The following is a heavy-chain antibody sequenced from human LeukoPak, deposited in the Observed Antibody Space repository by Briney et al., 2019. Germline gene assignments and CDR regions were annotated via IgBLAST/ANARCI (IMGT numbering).Heavy chain of an antibody. Sequence: PGGSLRLSCAASGFTFSSYSMNWVRQAPGKGLEWVSYISSSSSTIYYADSVKGRFTISRDNAKNSLYLQMISLRAEDTAVYYCARGTATGDYWGQGTLVTVSS. J-gene: IGHJ4*02. V-gene: IGHV3-48*04. D-gene: IGHD1-14*01. CDR2: ISSSSSTI. CDR1: GFTFSSYS. CDR3: ARGTATGDY.